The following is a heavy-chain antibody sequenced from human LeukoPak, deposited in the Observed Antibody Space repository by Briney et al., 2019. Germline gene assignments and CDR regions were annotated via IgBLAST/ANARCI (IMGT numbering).Heavy chain of an antibody. V-gene: IGHV4-39*07. J-gene: IGHJ4*02. CDR3: TRDHLGIAAAGTSDY. Sequence: SETLSLTCTVSGGSISSTSYYWGWIRQPPGKGLEWIGSIYYSGSTFYNPSLKSRVTISVDTSKNQFSLKLSSVTAADTAVYYCTRDHLGIAAAGTSDYWGQGTLVTVSS. CDR2: IYYSGST. D-gene: IGHD6-13*01. CDR1: GGSISSTSYY.